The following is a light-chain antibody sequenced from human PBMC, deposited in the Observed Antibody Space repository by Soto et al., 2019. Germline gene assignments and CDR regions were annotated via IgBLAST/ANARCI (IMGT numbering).Light chain of an antibody. CDR3: QQFQSSLRT. CDR2: GPS. J-gene: IGKJ1*01. Sequence: EIVLTQSPGTLSLSPGERATLSCRASHTISSSYLAWYQQKPGQAPRLLIYGPSGRATGIPDRISGSGSGTDFTLTISGLEPEDFAMYYCQQFQSSLRTFGQGTKVEV. V-gene: IGKV3-20*01. CDR1: HTISSSY.